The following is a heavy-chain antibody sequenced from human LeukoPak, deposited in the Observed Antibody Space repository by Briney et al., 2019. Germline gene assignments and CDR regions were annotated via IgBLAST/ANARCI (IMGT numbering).Heavy chain of an antibody. D-gene: IGHD2-15*01. CDR3: VSQEVVPH. CDR2: VKEDGTTK. CDR1: GFSFTNYW. V-gene: IGHV3-7*01. J-gene: IGHJ4*02. Sequence: PPGGSLRLSCAASGFSFTNYWMSWVRQAPGKGLEWVANVKEDGTTKQYVDSVKGRFTISRDNAKNSLYLQMDSRRAEDTAVYYCVSQEVVPHWGQGTLVSVSS.